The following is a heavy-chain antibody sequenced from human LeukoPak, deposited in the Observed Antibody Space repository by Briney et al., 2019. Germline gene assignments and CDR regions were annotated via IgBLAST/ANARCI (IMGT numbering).Heavy chain of an antibody. D-gene: IGHD6-6*01. CDR3: ARDHGYSSSEFDY. J-gene: IGHJ4*02. Sequence: GGSLRLSCAASGFTFSNYWMGWVRQAPGKRLEWVANMNIDGSEKYYADSVKGRFSISRDNARNSVYLQMASLRVEDTAVYYCARDHGYSSSEFDYWGQGTLVTASS. CDR2: MNIDGSEK. CDR1: GFTFSNYW. V-gene: IGHV3-7*01.